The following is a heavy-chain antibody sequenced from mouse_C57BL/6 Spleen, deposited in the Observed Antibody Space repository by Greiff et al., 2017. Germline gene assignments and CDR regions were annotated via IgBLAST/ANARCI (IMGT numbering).Heavy chain of an antibody. CDR1: GYTFTDYE. V-gene: IGHV1-15*01. CDR2: IDPETGGT. CDR3: TNPPWFAY. J-gene: IGHJ3*01. Sequence: QVQLKESGAELVRPGASVTLSCKASGYTFTDYEMPWVKQTPVPGLEWIGAIDPETGGTAYNQKFKGKAILTADKSSSTAYMELRILTSEDSAVYYCTNPPWFAYWGQGTLVTVSA.